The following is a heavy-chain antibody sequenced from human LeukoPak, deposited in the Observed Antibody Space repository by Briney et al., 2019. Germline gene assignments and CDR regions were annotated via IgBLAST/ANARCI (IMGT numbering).Heavy chain of an antibody. Sequence: GASVKVSCKASGGTFSSYAISWVRQAPGQGPEWMGGIIPIFGTANYAQKFQGRVTITADESTSTAYMELSSLRSEDTAVYYCARGDYYDSSGYFRGNYFDYWGQGTLVTVSS. CDR3: ARGDYYDSSGYFRGNYFDY. CDR1: GGTFSSYA. J-gene: IGHJ4*02. CDR2: IIPIFGTA. D-gene: IGHD3-22*01. V-gene: IGHV1-69*13.